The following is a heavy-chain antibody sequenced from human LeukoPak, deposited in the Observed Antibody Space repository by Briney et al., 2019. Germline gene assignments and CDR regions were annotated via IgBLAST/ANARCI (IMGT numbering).Heavy chain of an antibody. J-gene: IGHJ6*03. CDR3: ARLVRSYYYMDV. CDR1: GGSFSGYY. V-gene: IGHV4-34*01. CDR2: INHSGST. Sequence: PSETLSLTCAVYGGSFSGYYWSWIRQPPGKGLEWIGEINHSGSTNYNPSLKSRVTISVDTSKNQFSLKLSSVTAADTAVYYCARLVRSYYYMDVWGKGTTVTISS.